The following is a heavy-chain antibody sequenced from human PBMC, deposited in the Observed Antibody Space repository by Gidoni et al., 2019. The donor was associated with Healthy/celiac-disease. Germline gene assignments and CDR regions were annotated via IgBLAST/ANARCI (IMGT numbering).Heavy chain of an antibody. V-gene: IGHV3-23*01. CDR2: ISGSGGST. CDR3: AKDTKDIVVVPAGDYYYYYMDV. J-gene: IGHJ6*03. D-gene: IGHD2-2*01. CDR1: GFTFRSYA. Sequence: EVQLLESGGVLVQPGGSLRLSCAASGFTFRSYAMSWVRQAPGKGLEWVSAISGSGGSTYYADSVKGRFTISRDNSKNTLYLQMNSLRAEDTAVYYCAKDTKDIVVVPAGDYYYYYMDVWGKGTTVTVSS.